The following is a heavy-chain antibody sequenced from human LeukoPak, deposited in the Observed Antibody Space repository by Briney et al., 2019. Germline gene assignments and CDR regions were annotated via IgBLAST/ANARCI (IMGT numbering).Heavy chain of an antibody. D-gene: IGHD1-14*01. J-gene: IGHJ4*02. CDR3: ARPGTGGYYFDY. V-gene: IGHV4-39*07. CDR1: SVSISSSSYY. Sequence: SETLSLTCTVSSVSISSSSYYWRWIRQPPEKGLEWIGEINHSGSTNYNPSLKSRVTISVDTSKNQFSLNLSSVTASDTAVYYCARPGTGGYYFDYWGQGTLVTVSS. CDR2: INHSGST.